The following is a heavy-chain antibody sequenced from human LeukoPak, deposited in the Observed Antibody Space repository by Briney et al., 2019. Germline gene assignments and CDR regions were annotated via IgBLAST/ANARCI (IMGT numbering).Heavy chain of an antibody. CDR2: MNPNSGNT. Sequence: GASVKVSCKASGYTFTSYDINWVRQATGQGLEWMGWMNPNSGNTGYAQKFQGRVTLTTDTSTRTAYMDLRSLRSDDTAVYHCARVALGSWYFDLWGRGTLVTVSS. J-gene: IGHJ2*01. CDR1: GYTFTSYD. D-gene: IGHD2-15*01. V-gene: IGHV1-8*01. CDR3: ARVALGSWYFDL.